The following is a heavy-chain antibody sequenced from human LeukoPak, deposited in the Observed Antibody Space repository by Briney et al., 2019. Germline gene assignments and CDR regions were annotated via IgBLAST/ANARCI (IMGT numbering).Heavy chain of an antibody. CDR3: ARTSGSYFYYYGMDV. J-gene: IGHJ6*02. CDR2: IYYSGST. CDR1: GGSISSYY. Sequence: SETLSLTCTVSGGSISSYYWSWIRQPPGKGLEWIGYIYYSGSTNYNPSLKSRVTISVDTSKNQFSLKLSSVTAADAAVYYCARTSGSYFYYYGMDVWGQGTTVTVSS. D-gene: IGHD1-26*01. V-gene: IGHV4-59*01.